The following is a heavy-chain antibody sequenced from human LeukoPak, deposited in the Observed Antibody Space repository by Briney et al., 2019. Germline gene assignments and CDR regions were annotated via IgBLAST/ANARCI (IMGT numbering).Heavy chain of an antibody. CDR3: AGGVEMATTSIDY. CDR2: INPNSGGT. D-gene: IGHD5-24*01. V-gene: IGHV1-2*02. J-gene: IGHJ4*02. CDR1: GYTFTGYY. Sequence: ASVKVSCKASGYTFTGYYMHWVRQAPGQGLEWMGWINPNSGGTNYAQKFQGRVTMTRDTSISTAYMELSRLRSDDTAVYYCAGGVEMATTSIDYWGQGTLVTVSS.